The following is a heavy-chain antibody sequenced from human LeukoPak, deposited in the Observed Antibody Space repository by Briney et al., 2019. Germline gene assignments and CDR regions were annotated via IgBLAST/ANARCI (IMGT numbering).Heavy chain of an antibody. CDR3: ARFHRNYGMDV. CDR1: GGSISSYY. CDR2: IYYSGST. J-gene: IGHJ6*02. V-gene: IGHV4-59*01. Sequence: SGTLSLTCTVSGGSISSYYWSWIRQPPGKGLEWIGYIYYSGSTNYNPSLKSRVTISVDTSKNQFSLKLSSVTAADTAVYYCARFHRNYGMDVWGQGTTVTVSS.